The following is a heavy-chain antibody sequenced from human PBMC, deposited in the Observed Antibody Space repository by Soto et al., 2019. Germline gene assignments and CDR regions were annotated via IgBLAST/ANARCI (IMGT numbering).Heavy chain of an antibody. D-gene: IGHD6-6*01. J-gene: IGHJ6*02. CDR3: AKDWGYSSSSGYYYYYGMDV. CDR2: VNGGGGVT. Sequence: GGSLRLSCAASGFIYSDFWMHWVRQAPGKEPVWVARVNGGGGVTYYADSVRGRFIIARDNTRNVVSLEMNNLGVDDTAMYYCAKDWGYSSSSGYYYYYGMDVWGQGTTVTVSS. CDR1: GFIYSDFW. V-gene: IGHV3-74*01.